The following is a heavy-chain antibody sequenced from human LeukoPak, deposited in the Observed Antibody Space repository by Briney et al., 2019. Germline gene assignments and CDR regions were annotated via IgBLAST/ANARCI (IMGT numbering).Heavy chain of an antibody. CDR2: IRSKANSYAT. Sequence: PGGSLRLSCAASGFTFSGSAMHWVRQASGKGLERVGRIRSKANSYATAYAASVKGRFTISRDDSKNTAYLQMNSLKTEDTAVYYCTRLYCSGGSCYQDYFDYWGQGTLVTVSS. D-gene: IGHD2-15*01. J-gene: IGHJ4*02. CDR3: TRLYCSGGSCYQDYFDY. CDR1: GFTFSGSA. V-gene: IGHV3-73*01.